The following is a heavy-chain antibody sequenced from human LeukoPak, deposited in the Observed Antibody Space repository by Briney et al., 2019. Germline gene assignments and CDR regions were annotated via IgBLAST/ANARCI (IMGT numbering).Heavy chain of an antibody. CDR2: IRGSGGST. V-gene: IGHV3-23*01. J-gene: IGHJ6*04. CDR3: AKRSRFGDYYYGMDV. D-gene: IGHD3-16*01. CDR1: GFTFSSYA. Sequence: GSLSLSYAAFGFTFSSYAMSWVRQAPGTGLAWVSAIRGSGGSTYYTDSVKGRFTISRDNSKNTLSLQMNSLKAEDTAVYYCAKRSRFGDYYYGMDVWGKGTTVTVSS.